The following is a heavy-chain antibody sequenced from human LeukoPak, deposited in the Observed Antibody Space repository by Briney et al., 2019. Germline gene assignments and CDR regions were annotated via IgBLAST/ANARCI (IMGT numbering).Heavy chain of an antibody. V-gene: IGHV4-59*08. CDR3: GSTYDSSGYYNDY. Sequence: PSETLSLTCTVSGGSISSYYWSWIRQPPGKGLEWIGYIYYSGSTNYNPSLKSRVTISVDTSKNQFSLKLSSVTAADTAVYYCGSTYDSSGYYNDYWGQGTLVPVSS. CDR2: IYYSGST. D-gene: IGHD3-22*01. J-gene: IGHJ4*02. CDR1: GGSISSYY.